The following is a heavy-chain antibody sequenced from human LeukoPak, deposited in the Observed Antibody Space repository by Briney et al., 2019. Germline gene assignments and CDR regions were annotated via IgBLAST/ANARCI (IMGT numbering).Heavy chain of an antibody. Sequence: SETLSLTCTVSGGSISSYYWSWIRQPPGKGLEWIGYIYYSGSTNYNPSLKSRVTISVDTSKNQFSLKLSSVTAADTAVYYCASLAPLREKRRYYYYYGMDVWGQGTTVTVSS. CDR1: GGSISSYY. CDR3: ASLAPLREKRRYYYYYGMDV. D-gene: IGHD3-3*01. J-gene: IGHJ6*02. V-gene: IGHV4-59*12. CDR2: IYYSGST.